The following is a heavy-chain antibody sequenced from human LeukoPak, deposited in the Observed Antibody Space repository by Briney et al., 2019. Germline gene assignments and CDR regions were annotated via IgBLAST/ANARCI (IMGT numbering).Heavy chain of an antibody. CDR3: AKGGPSTSFDY. J-gene: IGHJ4*02. Sequence: GGSLRLSCAASGFTVINNYMTWVRQAPGKRLEWVSSISDSGGSTYFADSVKGRFTISRDNSKNTLYVQMNSLRAEDTAVYYCAKGGPSTSFDYWGQGTLVTVSS. CDR1: GFTVINNY. D-gene: IGHD2-2*01. V-gene: IGHV3-23*01. CDR2: ISDSGGST.